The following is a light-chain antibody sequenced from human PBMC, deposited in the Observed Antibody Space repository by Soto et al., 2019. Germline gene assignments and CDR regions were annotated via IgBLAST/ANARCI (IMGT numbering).Light chain of an antibody. CDR1: QSISSW. V-gene: IGKV1-5*03. CDR3: QQYNSYSRWT. CDR2: KAS. Sequence: DIQMTQSPSTLSASVGDRVTITCRASQSISSWLAWYQQKPGKAPKLLLYKASSLESGVPSRFSGSGSGTEFTLTISSLQPDDFATYYCQQYNSYSRWTFGQGTKVEIK. J-gene: IGKJ1*01.